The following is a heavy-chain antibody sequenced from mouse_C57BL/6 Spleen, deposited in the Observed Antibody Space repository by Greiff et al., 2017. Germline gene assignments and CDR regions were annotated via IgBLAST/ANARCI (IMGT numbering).Heavy chain of an antibody. CDR2: IDTSDSYT. J-gene: IGHJ1*03. CDR3: SRLVGYFDV. V-gene: IGHV1-69*01. Sequence: QVQLQQPGAELVMPGASVKLSCKASGYTFTSYWMHWVKQRPGQGLEWIGEIDTSDSYTNYTTKFKGKSTLTVDKSSITAYMQLSSLTSEGSAVYYCSRLVGYFDVWGTGTTVTVSS. D-gene: IGHD1-1*02. CDR1: GYTFTSYW.